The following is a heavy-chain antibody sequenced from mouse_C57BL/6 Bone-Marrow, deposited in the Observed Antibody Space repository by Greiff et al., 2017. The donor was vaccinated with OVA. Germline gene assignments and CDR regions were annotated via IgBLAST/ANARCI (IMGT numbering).Heavy chain of an antibody. J-gene: IGHJ1*03. CDR1: GYTFTSYW. V-gene: IGHV1-64*01. CDR2: IHPNSGST. CDR3: ARVCYGSSYWYFDV. Sequence: QVQLQQPGAELVKPGASVKLSCKASGYTFTSYWMHWVKQRPGQGLEWIGMIHPNSGSTNYNEKFKSKATLTVDKSSSTAYMQLSSLTSEDSAVXYCARVCYGSSYWYFDVWGTGTTVTVSS. D-gene: IGHD1-1*01.